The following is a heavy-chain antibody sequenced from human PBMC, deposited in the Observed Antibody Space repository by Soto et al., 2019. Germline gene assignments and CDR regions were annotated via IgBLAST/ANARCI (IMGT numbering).Heavy chain of an antibody. V-gene: IGHV2-26*01. CDR1: GGASMSHFY. CDR2: IFSNDEK. Sequence: PSETLSLTCTVSGGASMSHFYWSWIRQPPGKALEWLAHIFSNDEKSYSTSLKSRLTISKDTSKSQVVLTMTNMDPVDTATYYCARIGQQLGNWFDPWGQGTLVTVSS. CDR3: ARIGQQLGNWFDP. J-gene: IGHJ5*02. D-gene: IGHD6-13*01.